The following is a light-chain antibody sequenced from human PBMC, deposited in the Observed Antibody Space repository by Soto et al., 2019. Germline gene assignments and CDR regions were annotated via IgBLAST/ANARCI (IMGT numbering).Light chain of an antibody. CDR3: QSYDSSLSGCVV. V-gene: IGLV1-40*01. Sequence: QSVLTQPPSVSGAPGQRVTISCTGSSSNIGAGYDVHWYQQLPGTAPKLLIYGNSNRPSGVPDRFSGSKSGTSASLAITGLQAEDEADYYCQSYDSSLSGCVVFGTGTKLTVL. J-gene: IGLJ1*01. CDR1: SSNIGAGYD. CDR2: GNS.